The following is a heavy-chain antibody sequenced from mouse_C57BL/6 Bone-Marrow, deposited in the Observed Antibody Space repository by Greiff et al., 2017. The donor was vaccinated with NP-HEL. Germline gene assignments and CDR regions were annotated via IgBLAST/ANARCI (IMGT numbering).Heavy chain of an antibody. D-gene: IGHD1-1*01. V-gene: IGHV1-82*01. CDR3: ARSLITTVVDYLDY. Sequence: QVQLQQSGPELVKPGASVKISCKASGYAFSSSWMNWVKQRPGKGLEWIGRIYPGDGDTNYNGKFKGKATLTADKSSSTSYMQSSSLTSEDSAVYFCARSLITTVVDYLDYWGQGTTLTVSS. J-gene: IGHJ2*01. CDR2: IYPGDGDT. CDR1: GYAFSSSW.